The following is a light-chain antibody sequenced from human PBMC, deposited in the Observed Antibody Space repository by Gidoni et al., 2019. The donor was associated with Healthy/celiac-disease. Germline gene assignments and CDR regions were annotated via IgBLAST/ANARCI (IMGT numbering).Light chain of an antibody. Sequence: QSALTQPRSVSGSPGQSVTISCTGTSSNVGGYKYVSWYQQHPGNAPKLMIYDVSERPSGVPDRFSGSNSGNTASLTISGLQAEDEADYYCCSYAGSYTWVFGGGTKLTVL. J-gene: IGLJ3*02. CDR2: DVS. CDR1: SSNVGGYKY. CDR3: CSYAGSYTWV. V-gene: IGLV2-11*01.